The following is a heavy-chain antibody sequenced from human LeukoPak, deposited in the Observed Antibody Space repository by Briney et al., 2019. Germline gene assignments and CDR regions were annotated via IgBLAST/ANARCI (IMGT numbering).Heavy chain of an antibody. CDR2: IIPILGIA. Sequence: ASVKVSCKASGGTFSSYAISWVRQAPGQVLEWMGRIIPILGIANYAQKFQGRVTITADKSTSTAYMELSSLRSEDTAVYYCARVGWCCSGGSCFDYWGQGTLVTVSS. D-gene: IGHD2-15*01. J-gene: IGHJ4*02. V-gene: IGHV1-69*04. CDR1: GGTFSSYA. CDR3: ARVGWCCSGGSCFDY.